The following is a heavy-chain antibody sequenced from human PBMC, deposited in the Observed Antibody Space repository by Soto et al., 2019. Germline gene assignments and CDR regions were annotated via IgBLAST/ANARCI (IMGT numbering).Heavy chain of an antibody. CDR3: ARGYVGATDY. V-gene: IGHV4-59*01. D-gene: IGHD1-26*01. CDR1: GGSISSYY. Sequence: QVQLQESGSGLVKPSETLSLTCTVSGGSISSYYWSWIRQPPGKGLEWIGYIYYSGSTNYNPSLKSRVTISVDTSKNQFSLKLSSVTAADTAVYYCARGYVGATDYWGQGTLVTVSS. CDR2: IYYSGST. J-gene: IGHJ4*02.